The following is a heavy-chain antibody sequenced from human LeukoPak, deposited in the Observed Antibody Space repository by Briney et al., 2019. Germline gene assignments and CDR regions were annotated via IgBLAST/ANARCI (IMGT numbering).Heavy chain of an antibody. Sequence: GGSLRLSCAASGFTVSSNYMTWVRQAPGKGLEWVSLIYSCGSTYYADSVKGRFTISRDNSKNTVYLQMNSLRAEDTAVYYCATGGTVTTFDFWGQGTPVTVSS. J-gene: IGHJ4*02. CDR1: GFTVSSNY. CDR2: IYSCGST. V-gene: IGHV3-53*01. CDR3: ATGGTVTTFDF. D-gene: IGHD4-17*01.